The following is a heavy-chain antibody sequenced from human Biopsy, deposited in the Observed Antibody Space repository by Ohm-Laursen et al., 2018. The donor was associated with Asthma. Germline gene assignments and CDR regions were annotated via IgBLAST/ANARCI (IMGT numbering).Heavy chain of an antibody. CDR1: GVSLRNYGLSGYG. J-gene: IGHJ6*02. CDR2: ISPVFGST. CDR3: ASPSSSREILYYYYNMDI. D-gene: IGHD6-13*01. Sequence: GSSVKVSCKASGVSLRNYGLSGYGFSWLRQAPGQGLEWMGGISPVFGSTNIAQKFQGRVTISADIFTKTAYLEVSSLRSDDTAVYYCASPSSSREILYYYYNMDIWGQGTTVTV. V-gene: IGHV1-69*06.